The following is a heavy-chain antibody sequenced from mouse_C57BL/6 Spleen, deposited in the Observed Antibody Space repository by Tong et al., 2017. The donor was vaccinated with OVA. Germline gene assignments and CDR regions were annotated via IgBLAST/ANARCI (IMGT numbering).Heavy chain of an antibody. D-gene: IGHD1-1*01. Sequence: VQLQESGPELVKPGASVKISCKASGYAFSSSWMNWVKQRPGQGLEWIGVIDPSDSYTNYNQKFKGKATLTVDTSSSTAYMQLSSLTSEDSAVYYCARGGFITTVVDYWGQGTTLTVSS. V-gene: IGHV1S126*01. J-gene: IGHJ2*01. CDR3: ARGGFITTVVDY. CDR2: IDPSDSYT. CDR1: GYAFSSSW.